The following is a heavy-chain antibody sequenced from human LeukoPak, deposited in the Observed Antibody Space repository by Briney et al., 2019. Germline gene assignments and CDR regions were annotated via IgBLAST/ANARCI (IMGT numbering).Heavy chain of an antibody. CDR1: GFTFSGSA. Sequence: GGSLRLSCAASGFTFSGSAMHWVRQASGKGLEWVGRIRSKANSYATAYAASVKGRFTISRDDSKNTAYLQMNSLRAEDTAVYYCARGEWSTSPFDYWGQGTLVTVSS. J-gene: IGHJ4*02. D-gene: IGHD1-26*01. V-gene: IGHV3-73*01. CDR3: ARGEWSTSPFDY. CDR2: IRSKANSYAT.